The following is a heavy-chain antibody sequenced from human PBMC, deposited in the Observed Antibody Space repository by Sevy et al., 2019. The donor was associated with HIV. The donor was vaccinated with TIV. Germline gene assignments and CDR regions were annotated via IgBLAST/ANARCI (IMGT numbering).Heavy chain of an antibody. CDR3: ARAPPVRSGDDSFNWFDP. CDR2: IYYTGST. V-gene: IGHV4-59*01. CDR1: GGSISAYY. J-gene: IGHJ5*02. D-gene: IGHD5-12*01. Sequence: SETLSLTCTVSGGSISAYYWSWIRQPPGKPLEYIGYIYYTGSTNYNPSLKSRVTISVDTSKNQFSLKLISVTAADTAVYFCARAPPVRSGDDSFNWFDPWGQGTLVTVSS.